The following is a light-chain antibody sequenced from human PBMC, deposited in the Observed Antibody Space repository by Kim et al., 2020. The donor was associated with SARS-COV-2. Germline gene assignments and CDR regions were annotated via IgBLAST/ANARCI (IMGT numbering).Light chain of an antibody. CDR1: TGEVSSSYS. CDR3: LLFYGGAQV. J-gene: IGLJ2*01. V-gene: IGLV7-43*01. Sequence: PGGPVTPPCASSTGEVSSSYSPKLFQQEPSQSPRALIYSTSHKHSWTPARFSGSLLGGQAALTLSGVQPEDDAEYYFLLFYGGAQVFGRGTQLTVL. CDR2: STS.